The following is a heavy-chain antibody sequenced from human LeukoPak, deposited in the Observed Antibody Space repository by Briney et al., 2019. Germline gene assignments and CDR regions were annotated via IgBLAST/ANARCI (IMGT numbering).Heavy chain of an antibody. D-gene: IGHD3-22*01. V-gene: IGHV4-59*01. J-gene: IGHJ4*02. CDR2: IYYSGST. Sequence: PSETLSLTCTVSGGSISSYYWSWIRQPPGKGLEWLGYIYYSGSTNYNPSLKSRVTISTSKYQFSLRLSSVTAADTAVYYCARNYYDSSDYEYYFDYWGQGTLVTVSS. CDR3: ARNYYDSSDYEYYFDY. CDR1: GGSISSYY.